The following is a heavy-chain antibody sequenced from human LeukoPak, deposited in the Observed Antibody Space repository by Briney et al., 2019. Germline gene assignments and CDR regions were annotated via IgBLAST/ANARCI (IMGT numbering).Heavy chain of an antibody. CDR3: AKDLYSVVPMDV. Sequence: GGSLRLSCAASGFTFSSYAMHWVRQAPGKGLEWVAVISYDGSNKYYADSVKGRFTISRDNSKNTLYLQMNSLRAEDTAVYYCAKDLYSVVPMDVWGQGTTVTVSS. CDR1: GFTFSSYA. V-gene: IGHV3-30-3*01. J-gene: IGHJ6*02. CDR2: ISYDGSNK. D-gene: IGHD2-15*01.